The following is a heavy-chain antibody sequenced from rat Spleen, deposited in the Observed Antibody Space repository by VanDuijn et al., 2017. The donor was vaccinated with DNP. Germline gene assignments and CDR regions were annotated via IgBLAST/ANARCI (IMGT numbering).Heavy chain of an antibody. CDR3: TTSGSAGFVY. D-gene: IGHD5-1*01. J-gene: IGHJ3*01. CDR1: GFIFSNYW. Sequence: EVQLVESGGGLVQPGRSLKLSCAASGFIFSNYWMTWIRQAPGKGLEWVASISNTGDHTYYSDSVKGRFSLSRDNAKSILYLQLNSLRSEDTATYYCTTSGSAGFVYWGQGTLVTVSS. CDR2: ISNTGDHT. V-gene: IGHV5-31*01.